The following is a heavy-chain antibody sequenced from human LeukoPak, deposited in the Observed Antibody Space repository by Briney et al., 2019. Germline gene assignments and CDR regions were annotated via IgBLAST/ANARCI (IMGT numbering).Heavy chain of an antibody. CDR1: GGSISSYY. J-gene: IGHJ3*02. D-gene: IGHD3-22*01. CDR3: ARHVPSYYDSANDAFDI. V-gene: IGHV4-59*08. Sequence: SETLSLTCTVSGGSISSYYWSWLRQPPGKGLEWIGYIYYSGSTNYNPSLKSRVTISVDTSKNQFSLKLSSVTAADTAVYYCARHVPSYYDSANDAFDIWGQGTMVTVSS. CDR2: IYYSGST.